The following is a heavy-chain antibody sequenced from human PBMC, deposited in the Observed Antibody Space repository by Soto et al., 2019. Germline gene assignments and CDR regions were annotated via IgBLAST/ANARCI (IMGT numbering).Heavy chain of an antibody. D-gene: IGHD3-22*01. J-gene: IGHJ6*02. CDR1: GFTFSSYA. V-gene: IGHV3-30-3*01. Sequence: QVQLVESGGGVVQPGRSLRLSCAASGFTFSSYAMHWVRQAPGKGLEWVAVISYDGSNKYYADSVKGRFTISRDNSKNTLYLQMNSLRADDTAVYYCARDGDYYDSSGYGMDVWGQGTTVTVSS. CDR3: ARDGDYYDSSGYGMDV. CDR2: ISYDGSNK.